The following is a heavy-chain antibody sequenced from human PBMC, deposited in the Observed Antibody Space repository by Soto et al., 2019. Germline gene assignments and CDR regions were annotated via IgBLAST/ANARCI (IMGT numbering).Heavy chain of an antibody. J-gene: IGHJ6*02. CDR3: ARADSGYAHGYYYYGMDV. D-gene: IGHD5-12*01. CDR2: ISSSSSTI. Sequence: EVQLVESGGGLVQPGGSLRLSCAASGFTFSSYSMNWVRQAPGKGLEWVSYISSSSSTIYYADSVKGRFTISRDNANNSLYLQMNSRRAEDTAVYYCARADSGYAHGYYYYGMDVWGQGTTVTVSS. V-gene: IGHV3-48*01. CDR1: GFTFSSYS.